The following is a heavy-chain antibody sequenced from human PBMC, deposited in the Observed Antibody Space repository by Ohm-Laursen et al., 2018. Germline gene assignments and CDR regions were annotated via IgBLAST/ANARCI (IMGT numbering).Heavy chain of an antibody. CDR2: MNPNSGNT. CDR3: ARMGPQQPHWYFDL. Sequence: SVNVSCKASGYTFTSYDINWVRQATGQGLEWMGWMNPNSGNTGYAQKFQGRVTMTRNTSINTAYMELSSLRSEDTAVYYCARMGPQQPHWYFDLWGRGALVTVSS. V-gene: IGHV1-8*01. D-gene: IGHD1/OR15-1a*01. J-gene: IGHJ2*01. CDR1: GYTFTSYD.